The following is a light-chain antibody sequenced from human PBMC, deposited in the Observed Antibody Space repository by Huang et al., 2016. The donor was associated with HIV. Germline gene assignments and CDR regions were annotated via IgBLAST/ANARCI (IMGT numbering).Light chain of an antibody. J-gene: IGKJ2*01. Sequence: DIQMTQSPSTLSASVGDRVTITCWASQTISTWLAWYQQKPGRAPKLLIHKASTLESGVPSRFSGSGSGTEFTLTISRLQPDDYATYYCQQYNTYSYTFGQGTKLEIK. CDR1: QTISTW. CDR2: KAS. CDR3: QQYNTYSYT. V-gene: IGKV1-5*03.